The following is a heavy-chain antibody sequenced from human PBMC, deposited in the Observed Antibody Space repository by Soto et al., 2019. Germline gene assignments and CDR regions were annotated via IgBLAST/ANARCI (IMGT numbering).Heavy chain of an antibody. CDR1: GYSFTSYW. Sequence: CKGSGYSFTSYWIGWVRQMPGKGLEWMGIIYPGDSDTRYSPSFQGQVTISADKSISTAYLQWSSLKASDTAMYYCARHADQPTTYNDYWGQGTLVTVSS. D-gene: IGHD2-2*01. CDR2: IYPGDSDT. CDR3: ARHADQPTTYNDY. J-gene: IGHJ4*02. V-gene: IGHV5-51*01.